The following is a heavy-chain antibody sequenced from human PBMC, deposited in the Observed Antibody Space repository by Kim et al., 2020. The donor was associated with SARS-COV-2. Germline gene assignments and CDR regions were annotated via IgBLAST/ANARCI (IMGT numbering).Heavy chain of an antibody. CDR2: ISYDGSNK. J-gene: IGHJ4*02. Sequence: GGSLRLSCAASGFTFSSYAMHWVRQAPGKGLEWVAVISYDGSNKYYADSVKGRFTISRDNSKNTLYLQMNSLRAEDTAVYYCASYQSGYTSGWYPYYFDYWGQGTLVTVSS. CDR3: ASYQSGYTSGWYPYYFDY. CDR1: GFTFSSYA. D-gene: IGHD6-19*01. V-gene: IGHV3-30-3*01.